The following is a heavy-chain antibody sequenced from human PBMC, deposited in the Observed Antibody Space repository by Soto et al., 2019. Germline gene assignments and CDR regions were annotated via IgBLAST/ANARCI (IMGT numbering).Heavy chain of an antibody. CDR1: GFTFISHW. CDR2: IKEDGTEI. CDR3: VRSSGWTGVY. Sequence: GSLRLSCGASGFTFISHWMNWVRQVPGKGLEWVANIKEDGTEINYVDSVKGRFAISRDNAKNSLYLQMNSLRVDDTAVYHCVRSSGWTGVYWGQGILVTVSS. D-gene: IGHD3-10*01. V-gene: IGHV3-7*04. J-gene: IGHJ4*02.